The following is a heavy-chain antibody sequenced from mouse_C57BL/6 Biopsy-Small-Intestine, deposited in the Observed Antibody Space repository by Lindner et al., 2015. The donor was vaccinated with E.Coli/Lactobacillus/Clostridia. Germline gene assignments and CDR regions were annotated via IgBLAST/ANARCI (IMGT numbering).Heavy chain of an antibody. Sequence: VQLQESGPELVKPGASVKISCKASGYSFTGYYMNWVKQSPEKSLEWIGEINPSTGGTTYNQKFKAKATLTVDKSSSTAYMQFKSLTSEDSAVYYCARALPYFDYWGQGTTLTVSS. CDR2: INPSTGGT. V-gene: IGHV1-42*01. J-gene: IGHJ2*01. CDR3: ARALPYFDY. CDR1: GYSFTGYY.